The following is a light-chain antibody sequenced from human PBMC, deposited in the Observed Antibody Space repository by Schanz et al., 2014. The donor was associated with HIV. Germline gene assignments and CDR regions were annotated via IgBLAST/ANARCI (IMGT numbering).Light chain of an antibody. CDR1: SSDIG. J-gene: IGLJ1*01. V-gene: IGLV2-8*01. CDR2: AVN. CDR3: CSYAGRYTFYV. Sequence: QSALTQPPSASGSPGQSVAISCTGASSDIGVSWYQQYPGNAPKLMIFAVNRRTSGVPDRFSGAKSGNTAFLLVSGLQDEDEADYYCCSYAGRYTFYVFGTGTKLTVL.